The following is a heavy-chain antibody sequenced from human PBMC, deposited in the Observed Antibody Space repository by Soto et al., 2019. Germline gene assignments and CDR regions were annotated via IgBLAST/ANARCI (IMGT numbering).Heavy chain of an antibody. J-gene: IGHJ6*02. CDR3: ARPVDTAMAVYYYYGMDV. CDR1: GGTFSSYA. V-gene: IGHV1-69*12. CDR2: VIPIFGTA. D-gene: IGHD5-18*01. Sequence: QVQLVQSGAEVKKPGSSVKVSCKASGGTFSSYAISWVRQAPGQGLEWMGGVIPIFGTANNAQKFQGRVTITEEESTSTAYMGLSSLRSEDTAVYYCARPVDTAMAVYYYYGMDVWGQGTTVTVSS.